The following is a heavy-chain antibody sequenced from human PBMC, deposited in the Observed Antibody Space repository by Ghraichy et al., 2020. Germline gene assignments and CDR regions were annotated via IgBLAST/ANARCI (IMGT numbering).Heavy chain of an antibody. CDR2: FTSSSRSI. CDR3: ARASRVVRFYYYDGMDV. CDR1: GFTFSSYN. D-gene: IGHD4-23*01. V-gene: IGHV3-48*02. J-gene: IGHJ6*02. Sequence: GGSLRLSCVGSGFTFSSYNMNWVRQSPGKGLEWVSYFTSSSRSIFYADSVKGRFTIPRDNAKNSLSLQMNSLRDEDTAVYYCARASRVVRFYYYDGMDVWGQGTTGTVSS.